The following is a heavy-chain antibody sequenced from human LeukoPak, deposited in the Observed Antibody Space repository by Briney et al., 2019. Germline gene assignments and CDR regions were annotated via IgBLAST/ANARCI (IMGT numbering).Heavy chain of an antibody. D-gene: IGHD2-2*02. V-gene: IGHV4-30-4*08. CDR2: IYYSGST. Sequence: PSETLSLTCTVSGGSISGSSYYWGWIRQPPGKGLEWIGYIYYSGSTYYNPSLKSRVTISVDTSKNQFSLKLSSVTAADTAVYYCASVVPAAIVSRYFDLWGRGTLVTVSS. CDR3: ASVVPAAIVSRYFDL. J-gene: IGHJ2*01. CDR1: GGSISGSSYY.